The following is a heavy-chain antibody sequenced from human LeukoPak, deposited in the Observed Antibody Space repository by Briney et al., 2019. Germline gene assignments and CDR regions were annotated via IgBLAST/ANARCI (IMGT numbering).Heavy chain of an antibody. D-gene: IGHD1-14*01. CDR3: TRGGGTMEEDY. CDR2: ISYDGSNK. V-gene: IGHV3-30*04. Sequence: PGGFLRLSCAASGFTFSSYAMHWVRQAPGKGLEWVAVISYDGSNKYYADSVKGRFTISRDNSKNTLYLQMNSLRAEDTAVYYCTRGGGTMEEDYWGQGTLVTVSS. J-gene: IGHJ4*02. CDR1: GFTFSSYA.